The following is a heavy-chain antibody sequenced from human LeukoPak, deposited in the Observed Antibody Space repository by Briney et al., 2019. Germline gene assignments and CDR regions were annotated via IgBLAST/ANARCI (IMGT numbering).Heavy chain of an antibody. CDR2: ITTRSSYM. V-gene: IGHV3-21*01. J-gene: IGHJ6*02. CDR3: AKDRLTYYYYGMDV. D-gene: IGHD2-15*01. Sequence: GGSLRLSCAASGFTFSDYTMNCVRQAPGKGLEWVACITTRSSYMYYADSVKGRFTISRDNAKNSLYLQMNSLRAEDTAVYYCAKDRLTYYYYGMDVWGQGTTVTVSS. CDR1: GFTFSDYT.